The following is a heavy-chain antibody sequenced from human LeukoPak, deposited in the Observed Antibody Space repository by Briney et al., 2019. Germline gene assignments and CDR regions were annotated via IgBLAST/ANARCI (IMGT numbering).Heavy chain of an antibody. CDR2: IRYDGTNK. D-gene: IGHD3-10*01. CDR3: AGPSSSGVGY. CDR1: GFTFSAYG. V-gene: IGHV3-30*02. J-gene: IGHJ4*02. Sequence: PGGSLRLSCAASGFTFSAYGMHWVRQAPGEGLEWVAFIRYDGTNKYYADSVKGRFTISRDNSKNTLYVQMNSLRVEDTAVYYCAGPSSSGVGYWGQGTLVTVSS.